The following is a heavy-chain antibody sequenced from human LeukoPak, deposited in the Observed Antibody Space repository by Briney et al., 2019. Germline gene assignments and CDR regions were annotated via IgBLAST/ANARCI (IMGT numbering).Heavy chain of an antibody. V-gene: IGHV6-1*01. D-gene: IGHD6-13*01. CDR2: TYYRSKWYN. CDR3: ARWAAGHGMDV. CDR1: GDSVSSNSAG. Sequence: SQTLSLTCALSGDSVSSNSAGWNWIRLSPSRGLEWLGRTYYRSKWYNDYAVSVESRITINPDTSKNQFSLQLNSVTPEDTAVYYCARWAAGHGMDVWGQGTTVTVS. J-gene: IGHJ6*02.